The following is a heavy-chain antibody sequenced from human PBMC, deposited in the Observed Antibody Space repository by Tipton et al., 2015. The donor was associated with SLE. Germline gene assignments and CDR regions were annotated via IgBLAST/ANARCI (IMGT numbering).Heavy chain of an antibody. V-gene: IGHV4-59*01. CDR3: ARISGSGFYYMDV. J-gene: IGHJ6*03. CDR2: IYFGGTT. D-gene: IGHD1-26*01. CDR1: GGSIDNFW. Sequence: TLSLTCTVPGGSIDNFWWSWIRQSPGKGLEWIGYIYFGGTTDSNPSLKSRVTISVDTSKNQLSLKLRSATGADTATYYCARISGSGFYYMDVWGEGTTVTVSS.